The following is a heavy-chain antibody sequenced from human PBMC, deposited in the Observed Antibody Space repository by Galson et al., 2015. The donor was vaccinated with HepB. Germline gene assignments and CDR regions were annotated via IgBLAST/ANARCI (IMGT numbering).Heavy chain of an antibody. Sequence: SLRLSCAASGFTVSSNYMNWVRQAPGKGLEWVSVIYSGGARYSADSVKGRFTISRDNSKNTLYLQMNSLRAEDTAVYYCARGAAVFGVVRNPWYFDNWGQGTLVTVSS. CDR3: ARGAAVFGVVRNPWYFDN. V-gene: IGHV3-53*01. J-gene: IGHJ4*02. CDR2: IYSGGAR. D-gene: IGHD3-3*01. CDR1: GFTVSSNY.